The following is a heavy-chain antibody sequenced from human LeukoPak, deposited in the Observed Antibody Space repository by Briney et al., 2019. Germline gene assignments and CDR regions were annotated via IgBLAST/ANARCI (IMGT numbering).Heavy chain of an antibody. V-gene: IGHV3-23*01. CDR3: AQTENFYSDFSTGNLNGGPFDY. D-gene: IGHD3-3*01. CDR2: ISGRGGST. Sequence: GGSLRLSCGASGLIFYTYAMSWVRQNSGEGLEWVSAISGRGGSTFYGVSVRGRFTVSRDHSTNTLYLQLNSLRAEDTAVYSCAQTENFYSDFSTGNLNGGPFDYWGPGTLVTVS. J-gene: IGHJ4*02. CDR1: GLIFYTYA.